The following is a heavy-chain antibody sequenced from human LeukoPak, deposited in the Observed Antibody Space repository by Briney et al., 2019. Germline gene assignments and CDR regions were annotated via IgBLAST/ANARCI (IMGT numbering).Heavy chain of an antibody. CDR3: ARVRVVLSQIAAAASLMDV. J-gene: IGHJ6*03. CDR2: IYYSGST. CDR1: GGSFSGYY. V-gene: IGHV4-34*01. D-gene: IGHD6-13*01. Sequence: SETLSLTCAVYGGSFSGYYWSWIRQPPGKGLEWIGSIYYSGSTYYNPSLKSRVTMSGDASKNQFSLKLSSVTAADTAMYYCARVRVVLSQIAAAASLMDVWGRGTTVTVSS.